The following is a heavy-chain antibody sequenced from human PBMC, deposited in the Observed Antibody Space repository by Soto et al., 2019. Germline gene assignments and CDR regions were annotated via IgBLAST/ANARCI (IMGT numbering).Heavy chain of an antibody. CDR2: ISGYNGNT. J-gene: IGHJ6*02. Sequence: QVQLVQSGAEVKKPGASVKVSCKASGYTFTNYGISWVRQAPGQGLEWMGWISGYNGNTNYAQMLQGSGTMTTETYTNTAYLEVRSLRADDTAVYYCARVPLSKQSLSWAYSMDVWGQGTTVTVSS. V-gene: IGHV1-18*01. CDR1: GYTFTNYG. D-gene: IGHD6-19*01. CDR3: ARVPLSKQSLSWAYSMDV.